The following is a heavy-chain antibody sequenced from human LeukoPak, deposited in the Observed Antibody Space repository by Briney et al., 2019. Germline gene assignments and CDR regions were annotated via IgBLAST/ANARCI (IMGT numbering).Heavy chain of an antibody. D-gene: IGHD6-13*01. CDR2: IIPIFGTA. CDR3: ARSQQLVRRYFDY. Sequence: SAKVSCKASGGTFSSYAISWVRQAPGQGLEWMGGIIPIFGTANYAQKFQGRVTITADKSTSTAYMELSSLRSEDTAVYYCARSQQLVRRYFDYWGQGTLVTVSS. V-gene: IGHV1-69*06. J-gene: IGHJ4*02. CDR1: GGTFSSYA.